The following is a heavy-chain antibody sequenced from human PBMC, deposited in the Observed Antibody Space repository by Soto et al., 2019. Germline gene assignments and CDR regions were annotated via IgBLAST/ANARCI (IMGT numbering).Heavy chain of an antibody. CDR2: IYYSGST. CDR1: GGSISSYY. D-gene: IGHD3-22*01. J-gene: IGHJ4*02. Sequence: SETLSLTCTVSGGSISSYYWSWIRQPPGKGLEWIGYIYYSGSTKYNPSLKSRVTISVDTSKNQFSLKLSSVTAADTAVYYCARTYDSSGYYFHFDYWGQGTLVTVSS. V-gene: IGHV4-59*01. CDR3: ARTYDSSGYYFHFDY.